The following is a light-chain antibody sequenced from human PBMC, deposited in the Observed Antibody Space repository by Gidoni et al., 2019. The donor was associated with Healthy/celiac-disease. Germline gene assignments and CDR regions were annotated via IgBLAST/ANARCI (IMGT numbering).Light chain of an antibody. J-gene: IGKJ4*01. CDR1: PSVSSSY. V-gene: IGKV3-20*01. CDR3: QQYDSSPKT. CDR2: GAS. Sequence: DTVLTQSPRTLSLPPGERVNLSCRDSPSVSSSYLAWYQQKPGQAPKLLIYGASSRATGIPDRFSGSGSGTDFTLTISRLEPEDFAVYYCQQYDSSPKTFGGGTKVEIK.